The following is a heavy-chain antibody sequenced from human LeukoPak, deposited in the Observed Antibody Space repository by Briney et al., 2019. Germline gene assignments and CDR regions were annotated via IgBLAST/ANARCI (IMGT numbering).Heavy chain of an antibody. J-gene: IGHJ4*02. CDR3: ATDWVFGGSFGY. CDR1: GYTLTELS. D-gene: IGHD3-3*01. V-gene: IGHV1-24*01. CDR2: FNPEVGET. Sequence: ASVKVSCKASGYTLTELSMHWVPQAPGKGLEWMGGFNPEVGETMYAQRFQGRVTMMKDTSTDTAYMELSRLRSDDTAVYSCATDWVFGGSFGYWGQGTLVTVSS.